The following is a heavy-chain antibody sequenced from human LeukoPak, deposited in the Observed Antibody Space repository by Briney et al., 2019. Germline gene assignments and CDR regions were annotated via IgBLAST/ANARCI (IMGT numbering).Heavy chain of an antibody. CDR3: ARTEGSSYPTLDY. D-gene: IGHD6-13*01. CDR1: GFTFSDYY. CDR2: IYSGGST. V-gene: IGHV3-66*01. J-gene: IGHJ4*02. Sequence: GGSLRLSCAASGFTFSDYYMSWIRQAPGKGLEWVSVIYSGGSTYYADSVKGRFTISRDNSKNTLYLQMNSLRAEDTAVYYCARTEGSSYPTLDYWGQGTLVTVSS.